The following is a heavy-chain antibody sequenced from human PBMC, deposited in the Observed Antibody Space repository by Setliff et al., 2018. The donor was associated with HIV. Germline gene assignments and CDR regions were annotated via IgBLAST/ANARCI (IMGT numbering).Heavy chain of an antibody. D-gene: IGHD3-10*02. CDR1: GYSISSGYY. J-gene: IGHJ3*02. CDR2: IYHSGST. V-gene: IGHV4-38-2*02. Sequence: SETLSLTCTVSGYSISSGYYWGWIRQPPGKGLEWIGSIYHSGSTYYNPSLKSRVTISVDTSKNQFSLRLTSVTAADTAVYYCARPLTTSYYFWGDAFAIWGQGTMVTVSS. CDR3: ARPLTTSYYFWGDAFAI.